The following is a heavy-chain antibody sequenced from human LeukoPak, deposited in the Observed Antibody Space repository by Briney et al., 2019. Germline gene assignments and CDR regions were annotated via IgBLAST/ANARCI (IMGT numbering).Heavy chain of an antibody. CDR3: ARKYGSSGLGYFDL. CDR2: IYYSGST. CDR1: GGSISSYY. Sequence: SETLSLTCTVSGGSISSYYWSWIRQPPGKGLEWIGYIYYSGSTNYSPSLKSRLTISVDTSKNQFSLKLSSVTAADTAVYYCARKYGSSGLGYFDLWGRGTLVTVSS. D-gene: IGHD6-13*01. V-gene: IGHV4-59*01. J-gene: IGHJ2*01.